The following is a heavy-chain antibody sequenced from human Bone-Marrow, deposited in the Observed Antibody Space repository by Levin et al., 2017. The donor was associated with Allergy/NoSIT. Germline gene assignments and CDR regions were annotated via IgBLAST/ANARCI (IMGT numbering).Heavy chain of an antibody. Sequence: GESLKISCAASGFTFSSYDMHWVRQATGKGLEWVSAIGTAGDTYYPGSVKGRFTISRENAKNSLYLQMNSLRAGDTAVYYCARGTMVRGVGACGTRGYGMDVWGQGTTVTVSS. J-gene: IGHJ6*02. CDR2: IGTAGDT. V-gene: IGHV3-13*01. D-gene: IGHD3-10*01. CDR3: ARGTMVRGVGACGTRGYGMDV. CDR1: GFTFSSYD.